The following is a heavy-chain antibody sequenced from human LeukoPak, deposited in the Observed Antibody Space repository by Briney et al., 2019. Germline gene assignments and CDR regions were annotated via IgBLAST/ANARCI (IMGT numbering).Heavy chain of an antibody. J-gene: IGHJ5*02. CDR3: ARYITMVRGGSWFDP. D-gene: IGHD3-10*01. CDR2: MNPNSGNT. CDR1: GYTFTGYY. V-gene: IGHV1-8*02. Sequence: ASVKVSCKASGYTFTGYYMHWVRQATGQGLEWMGWMNPNSGNTGYAQKFQGRVTMTRNTSISTAYMELSSLRSEDTALYYCARYITMVRGGSWFDPWGQGTLVTVSS.